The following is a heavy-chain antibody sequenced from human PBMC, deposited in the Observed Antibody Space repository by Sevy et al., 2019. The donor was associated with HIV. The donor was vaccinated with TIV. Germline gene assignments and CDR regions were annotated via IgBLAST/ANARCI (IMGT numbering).Heavy chain of an antibody. CDR3: AKWYLGLNYFDY. D-gene: IGHD6-13*01. Sequence: GSLRLSCAASGFTFSSYAMSWVRQAPGKGLEWVSAISGSGGSTYYADSVKGRFTISRDNSKNTLYLQMNSLRAEDTAVYYCAKWYLGLNYFDYWGQGTLVTVSS. CDR2: ISGSGGST. CDR1: GFTFSSYA. V-gene: IGHV3-23*01. J-gene: IGHJ4*02.